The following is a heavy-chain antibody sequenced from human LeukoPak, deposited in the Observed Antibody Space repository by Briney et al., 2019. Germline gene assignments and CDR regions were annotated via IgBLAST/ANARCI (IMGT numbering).Heavy chain of an antibody. CDR1: GFTFSSYE. D-gene: IGHD3-10*01. J-gene: IGHJ4*02. V-gene: IGHV3-48*03. Sequence: PGGSLRLSCAASGFTFSSYEMNWVRQAPGKGLEWLSYISSSGGTIHYADSVKGRFTISRDNAKDSLYLQMNSLRAEDTAVYYCARDPGNTYYGSGSYFDDYWGQGTLVTVSS. CDR3: ARDPGNTYYGSGSYFDDY. CDR2: ISSSGGTI.